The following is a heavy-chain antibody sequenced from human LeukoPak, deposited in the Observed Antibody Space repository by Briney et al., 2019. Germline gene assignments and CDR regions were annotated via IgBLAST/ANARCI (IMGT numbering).Heavy chain of an antibody. CDR1: GGSVSSGSYY. D-gene: IGHD2-2*01. CDR2: IYYSGST. V-gene: IGHV4-61*01. CDR3: ARVCSTSCYGYYYYGMDV. Sequence: KPSETLSLTCTVSGGSVSSGSYYWSWIRQPPGKGLERIGYIYYSGSTNYNPSLKSRVTISVDTSKNQFSLKLSSVTAADTAVYYCARVCSTSCYGYYYYGMDVWGQGTTVTVSS. J-gene: IGHJ6*02.